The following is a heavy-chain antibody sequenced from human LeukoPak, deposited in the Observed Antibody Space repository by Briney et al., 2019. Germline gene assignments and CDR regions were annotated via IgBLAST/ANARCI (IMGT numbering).Heavy chain of an antibody. D-gene: IGHD3-9*01. CDR1: GFTFSSYS. J-gene: IGHJ4*02. CDR2: ISSGSSYI. CDR3: ARANDNTV. Sequence: GGCLRLSCAASGFTFSSYSMNWVRQAPGKGLEWVSSISSGSSYIYYADSVKGRFTISRDNAKNSLYLQMDSLRAEDTAVYYCARANDNTVWGQGTLVTVSS. V-gene: IGHV3-21*01.